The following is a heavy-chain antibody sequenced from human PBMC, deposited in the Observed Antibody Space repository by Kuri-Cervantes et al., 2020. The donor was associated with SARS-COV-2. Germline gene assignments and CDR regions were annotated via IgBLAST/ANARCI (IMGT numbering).Heavy chain of an antibody. CDR1: GGSFSGYY. J-gene: IGHJ6*02. CDR3: ARGYGDLYYHYYYGMDV. V-gene: IGHV4-34*01. Sequence: SQTLSLTCAVYGGSFSGYYWSWIRQPPGKGLEWIGEINHSGSTNYNPSLKSRVTISVDTSKNQFSLKLSSVTAADTAVYYCARGYGDLYYHYYYGMDVWGQGTTVTVSS. D-gene: IGHD4-17*01. CDR2: INHSGST.